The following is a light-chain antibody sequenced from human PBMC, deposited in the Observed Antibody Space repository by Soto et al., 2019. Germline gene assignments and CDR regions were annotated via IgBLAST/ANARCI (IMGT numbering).Light chain of an antibody. CDR3: QQRDKWPPVT. CDR2: GAS. Sequence: PGERATLSCRASPSVSNSLAWYQHKPGQAPRLLIYGASNRATGVPTRFSGSGSGTDFTLTISSLEPEDFAVYYCQQRDKWPPVTFGGGTKVDIK. CDR1: PSVSNS. J-gene: IGKJ4*01. V-gene: IGKV3-11*01.